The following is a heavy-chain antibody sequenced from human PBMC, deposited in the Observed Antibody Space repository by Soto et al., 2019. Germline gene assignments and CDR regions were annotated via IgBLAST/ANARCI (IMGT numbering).Heavy chain of an antibody. CDR1: GFTFSSYS. D-gene: IGHD2-2*01. CDR3: ARVWDIVVVPPQTPRPGGGMDV. Sequence: EVQLVESGGGLVKPGGSLRLSCAASGFTFSSYSMNWVRQAPGKGLEWVSSISSSSSYIYYADSVKGRFTISRDNAKNSLYLQMNSLRAEDTAVYYCARVWDIVVVPPQTPRPGGGMDVWGQGTTVTVSS. CDR2: ISSSSSYI. J-gene: IGHJ6*02. V-gene: IGHV3-21*01.